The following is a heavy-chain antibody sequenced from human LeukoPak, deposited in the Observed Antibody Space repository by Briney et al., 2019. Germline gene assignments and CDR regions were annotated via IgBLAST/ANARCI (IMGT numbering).Heavy chain of an antibody. D-gene: IGHD5-24*01. CDR3: TRVGYIDEGIDY. CDR1: GFTFSSYS. Sequence: GGSLRLSCAASGFTFSSYSMNWVRQAPGKGLEWVSSISSSSSYIYYADSVKGRFTISRDDAKNSLYLQMNSLRAEDTAIYYCTRVGYIDEGIDYWGQGTLVTVSS. V-gene: IGHV3-21*01. CDR2: ISSSSSYI. J-gene: IGHJ4*02.